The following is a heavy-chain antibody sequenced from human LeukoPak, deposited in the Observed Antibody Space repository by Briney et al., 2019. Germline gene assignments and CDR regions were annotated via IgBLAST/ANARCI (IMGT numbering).Heavy chain of an antibody. CDR3: ARDGFNDRSGDNDGFDM. CDR2: ISGSGDRT. D-gene: IGHD1-1*01. CDR1: GLTISSSG. Sequence: PGGSLRLSCAASGLTISSSGMSWVRQAPGKGLEWVSAISGSGDRTHYADSVRGRFTISSDTSKDTLYLQMNSLRADDTAVYYCARDGFNDRSGDNDGFDMWGQGTMVTVSS. J-gene: IGHJ3*02. V-gene: IGHV3-23*01.